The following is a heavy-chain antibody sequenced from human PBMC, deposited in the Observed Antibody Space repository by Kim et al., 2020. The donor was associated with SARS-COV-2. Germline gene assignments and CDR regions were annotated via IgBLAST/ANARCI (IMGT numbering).Heavy chain of an antibody. V-gene: IGHV6-1*01. J-gene: IGHJ3*02. CDR2: KWYN. Sequence: KWYNDYAVSVKSRITINPDTSKNQFSQQLNSVTPEDTAVYYCARNNAFDIWGQGTMVTVSS. CDR3: ARNNAFDI.